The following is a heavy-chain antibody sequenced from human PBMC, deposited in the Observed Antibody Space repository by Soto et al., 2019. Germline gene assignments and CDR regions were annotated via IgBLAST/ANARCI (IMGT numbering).Heavy chain of an antibody. CDR3: AKGGTVMLTRMDV. CDR2: TSPSGTTT. Sequence: QPGGSLRLSCTASGFTFRAYAMSWVRQAPGKGLEWIALTSPSGTTTHTADSVKGRLTISRDNFKNTLYLEMNSLRVEDTAVYYCAKGGTVMLTRMDVWGKGTAVTVSS. V-gene: IGHV3-23*01. D-gene: IGHD3-16*01. CDR1: GFTFRAYA. J-gene: IGHJ6*04.